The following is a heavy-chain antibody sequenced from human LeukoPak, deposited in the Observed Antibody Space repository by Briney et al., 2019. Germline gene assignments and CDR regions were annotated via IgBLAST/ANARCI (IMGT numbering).Heavy chain of an antibody. CDR3: ARASAAAGTNWFDP. J-gene: IGHJ5*02. V-gene: IGHV3-30-3*01. CDR2: ISYDGSNK. D-gene: IGHD6-13*01. CDR1: GFTFSSYA. Sequence: GGSLRLSCAASGFTFSSYAMHWVRQAPGKGLEWVAVISYDGSNKYYVDSVKGRFTISRDNSKNTLYLQMNSLRAEDTAVYYCARASAAAGTNWFDPWGQGTLVTVSS.